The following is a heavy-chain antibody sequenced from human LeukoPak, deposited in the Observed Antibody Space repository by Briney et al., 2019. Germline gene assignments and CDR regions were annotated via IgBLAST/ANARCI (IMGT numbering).Heavy chain of an antibody. D-gene: IGHD4-17*01. CDR1: NASISSGSYY. Sequence: PSETLSLTCTVSNASISSGSYYWNWIRQPAGRRLEWIGRMYSNGDTHYNPSLKSRVTMSIDTSKNQFSLRMNSVTAADTAVYYCARTVLRWFDPWGQGSLVTVSS. J-gene: IGHJ5*02. CDR3: ARTVLRWFDP. CDR2: MYSNGDT. V-gene: IGHV4-61*02.